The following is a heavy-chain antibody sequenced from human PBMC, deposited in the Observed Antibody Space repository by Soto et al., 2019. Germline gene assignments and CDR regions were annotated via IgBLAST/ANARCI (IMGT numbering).Heavy chain of an antibody. CDR3: TTYRPYYDYVWGSYRTDAFDI. D-gene: IGHD3-16*02. V-gene: IGHV3-15*07. Sequence: PGGSLRLSCAASGFTFSNAWMNWVRQAPGKGLEWVGRIKSKTDGGTTDYDEPVKGRFTISRDDSKNTQYLQMNSLKTDVTAVYYCTTYRPYYDYVWGSYRTDAFDIWGQGTMVTVSS. CDR2: IKSKTDGGTT. J-gene: IGHJ3*02. CDR1: GFTFSNAW.